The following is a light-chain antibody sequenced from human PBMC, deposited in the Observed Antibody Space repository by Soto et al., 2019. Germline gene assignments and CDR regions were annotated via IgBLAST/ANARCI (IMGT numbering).Light chain of an antibody. Sequence: DVVMTQSPLSLPVTLGQPASISCRSSRSLVYSDGNAYLNWFHQRPGQSPRRLIYKASNRDSGGPERFSGSGSGTDFTLHINRVEAEDVGVYYCMQGTHWPPTFGRGTRVEIE. CDR2: KAS. CDR3: MQGTHWPPT. J-gene: IGKJ1*01. V-gene: IGKV2-30*01. CDR1: RSLVYSDGNAY.